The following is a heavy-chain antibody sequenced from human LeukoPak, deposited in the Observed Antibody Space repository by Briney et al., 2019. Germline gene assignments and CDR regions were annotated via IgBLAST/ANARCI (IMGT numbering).Heavy chain of an antibody. J-gene: IGHJ4*02. CDR1: GFTFSSYS. V-gene: IGHV3-21*01. Sequence: GGSLRLSCAASGFTFSSYSMNWVRQAPGKGLEWVSSISSSSSYIYYADSVKGRFTISRDNAKNSLYLQMNGLRAEDTAVYYCARSDYYCSSTSCYKMVFDYWGQGTLVTVSS. CDR3: ARSDYYCSSTSCYKMVFDY. D-gene: IGHD2-2*02. CDR2: ISSSSSYI.